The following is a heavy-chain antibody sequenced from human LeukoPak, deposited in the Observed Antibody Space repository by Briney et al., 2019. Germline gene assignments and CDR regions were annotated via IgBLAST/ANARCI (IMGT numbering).Heavy chain of an antibody. CDR1: GFTFSNYW. Sequence: GGSLRLSCAASGFTFSNYWMTWVRQAPGKGLEWMANIKHDGSEKNYVDSVKGRFTISRDNAKNSLYLQMNSLRAEDTAVYYCAELGITMIGGAWGKGTTVTISS. V-gene: IGHV3-7*01. CDR3: AELGITMIGGA. CDR2: IKHDGSEK. J-gene: IGHJ6*04. D-gene: IGHD3-10*02.